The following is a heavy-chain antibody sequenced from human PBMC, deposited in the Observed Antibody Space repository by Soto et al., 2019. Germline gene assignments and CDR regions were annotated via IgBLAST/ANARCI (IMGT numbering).Heavy chain of an antibody. CDR2: IYYSGST. CDR1: GGSISSGGYY. D-gene: IGHD3-16*02. CDR3: ARGPVAYDYIWGSYRRFVFDY. J-gene: IGHJ4*02. Sequence: PSETLSLTCTVSGGSISSGGYYWSWIRQHPGKGLEWIGYIYYSGSTYYNPSLKSRVTISVDTSKNQFSLKLSSVTAADTAVYYCARGPVAYDYIWGSYRRFVFDYWGQGTLVTVSS. V-gene: IGHV4-31*03.